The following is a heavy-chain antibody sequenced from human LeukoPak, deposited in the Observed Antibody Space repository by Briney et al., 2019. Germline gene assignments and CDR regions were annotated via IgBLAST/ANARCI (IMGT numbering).Heavy chain of an antibody. J-gene: IGHJ4*02. D-gene: IGHD5-12*01. CDR1: GFTFSISW. V-gene: IGHV3-7*01. Sequence: GGSLRLSCAASGFTFSISWMSWVRQAPGKGLEWVANIKQDGSEKYYVDSVKGRFTISRDNAKNSLYLQMNSLRAEDTAVYYCARRWGFSGYDVTFDYWGQGTLVTVSS. CDR3: ARRWGFSGYDVTFDY. CDR2: IKQDGSEK.